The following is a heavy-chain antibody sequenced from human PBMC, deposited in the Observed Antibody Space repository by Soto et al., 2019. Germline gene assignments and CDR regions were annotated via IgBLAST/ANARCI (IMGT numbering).Heavy chain of an antibody. CDR1: GGSVSSGDYY. CDR2: IYYSGNT. V-gene: IGHV4-61*08. D-gene: IGHD5-18*01. CDR3: ARIPVDTSMIYWLDP. J-gene: IGHJ5*02. Sequence: SETLSLTCTVSGGSVSSGDYYWSWIRQPPGKGLEWIGYIYYSGNTNYNPSLKGRVIISVDTSKNLFSLKLTSVTAADTAVYYCARIPVDTSMIYWLDPWGQGTLVTVSS.